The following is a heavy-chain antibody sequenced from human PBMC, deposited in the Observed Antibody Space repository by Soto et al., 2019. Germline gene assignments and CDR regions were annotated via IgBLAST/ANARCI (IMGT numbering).Heavy chain of an antibody. CDR3: VRAAAGGAIFDY. V-gene: IGHV3-33*01. J-gene: IGHJ4*02. CDR1: GFTFSSYG. Sequence: QVQLVESGGGVVQPGRSLRLSCAASGFTFSSYGMHWVRQAPGKGLEWVAVIWYDGSNKYYADSVKGRFTISRDNSKNTLYRQMNSLRAEDTAVYYCVRAAAGGAIFDYWGQGTLVTVSS. CDR2: IWYDGSNK. D-gene: IGHD6-13*01.